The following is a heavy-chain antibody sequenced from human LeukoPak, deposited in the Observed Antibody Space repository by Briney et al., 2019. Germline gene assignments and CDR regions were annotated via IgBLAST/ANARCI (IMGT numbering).Heavy chain of an antibody. CDR3: ARAEIPDIVVVPAATWYFQH. CDR1: GFTFSSYA. CDR2: ISSNGGST. D-gene: IGHD2-2*01. J-gene: IGHJ1*01. V-gene: IGHV3-64*01. Sequence: GGSLRLSCAASGFTFSSYAMHWVRQAPGKGLEYVSAISSNGGSTYYVNSVKGRFTISRDNSKNTLYLQMGSLRAEDMAVYYCARAEIPDIVVVPAATWYFQHWGQGTLVTVSS.